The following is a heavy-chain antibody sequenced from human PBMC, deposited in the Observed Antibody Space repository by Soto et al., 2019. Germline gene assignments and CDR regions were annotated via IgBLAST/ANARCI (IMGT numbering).Heavy chain of an antibody. CDR1: GGTFSSYT. CDR3: AREAIKRRGMDV. D-gene: IGHD3-9*01. CDR2: IIPILGIA. V-gene: IGHV1-69*04. J-gene: IGHJ6*02. Sequence: GASVKVSCKASGGTFSSYTISWVRQAPGQGLEWMGRIIPILGIANYAQKFQGRVTITADKSTSTAYMELSSLRSEDTAVYYCAREAIKRRGMDVWGQGTTVTVYS.